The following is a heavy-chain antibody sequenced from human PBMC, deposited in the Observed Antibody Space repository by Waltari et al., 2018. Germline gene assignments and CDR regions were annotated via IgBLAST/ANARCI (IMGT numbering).Heavy chain of an antibody. CDR1: GFTLGDYW. CDR2: INPDGTEN. V-gene: IGHV3-7*01. J-gene: IGHJ5*02. Sequence: LEESGGGLVQPGGSLKLSCTASGFTLGDYWMTWVRQAPGKGLEWVANINPDGTENYYVDSVKGRFTISRDNADNSLYLQMTTLRVEDTALYFCARDLYCGDDCYSGDGWFDPWGQGTLVTVSS. D-gene: IGHD2-21*02. CDR3: ARDLYCGDDCYSGDGWFDP.